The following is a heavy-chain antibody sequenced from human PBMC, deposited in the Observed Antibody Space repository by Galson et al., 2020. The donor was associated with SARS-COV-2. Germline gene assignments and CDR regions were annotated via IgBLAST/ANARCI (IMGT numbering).Heavy chain of an antibody. J-gene: IGHJ4*02. Sequence: GGSLRLSCAASGFTFSSYAMSWVRQAPGKGLEWVSAISGSGGSTYYADSVKGRFTISRDNSKNTLYLQMNSLRAEDTAVYYCAKDLEDIVVVPAAILDYWGQGTLVTVSS. CDR2: ISGSGGST. CDR3: AKDLEDIVVVPAAILDY. CDR1: GFTFSSYA. V-gene: IGHV3-23*01. D-gene: IGHD2-2*02.